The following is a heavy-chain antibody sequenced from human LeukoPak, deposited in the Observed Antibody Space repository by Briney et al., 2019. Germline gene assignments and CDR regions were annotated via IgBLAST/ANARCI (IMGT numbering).Heavy chain of an antibody. V-gene: IGHV6-1*01. J-gene: IGHJ4*02. CDR1: RESVPSNSGA. CDR3: AREDAGTYGFQY. Sequence: QTLSLTCPIFRESVPSNSGAWNWTTQSPSRGLEWSERTYYRSQRYNAYAFSVKGRISINTDTTTHHFSMQLNSVTRTDTYFYICAREDAGTYGFQYWGQRTLVTVSS. D-gene: IGHD3-10*01. CDR2: TYYRSQRYN.